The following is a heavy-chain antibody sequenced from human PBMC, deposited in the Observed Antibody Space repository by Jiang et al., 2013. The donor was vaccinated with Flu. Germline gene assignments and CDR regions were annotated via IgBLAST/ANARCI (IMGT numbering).Heavy chain of an antibody. CDR1: GYTFTSYG. Sequence: GAEVKKPGASVKVSCKASGYTFTSYGISWVRQAPGQGLEWMGWISAYNGNTNYAQKLQGRVTMTTDTSTSTAYMELRSLRSDDTAVYYCARDLITMIVVVEYYYGMDVWGQGTTVTVSS. J-gene: IGHJ6*02. CDR2: ISAYNGNT. V-gene: IGHV1-18*01. CDR3: ARDLITMIVVVEYYYGMDV. D-gene: IGHD3-22*01.